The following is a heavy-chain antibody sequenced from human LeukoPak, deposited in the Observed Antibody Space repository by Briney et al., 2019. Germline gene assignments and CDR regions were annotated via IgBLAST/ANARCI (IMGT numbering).Heavy chain of an antibody. Sequence: SETLSLTCAVYGGSFSGYYWSWIRQPPGKGLEWIGEINHSGGTNYNPSLKSRVTISVDTSKNQFSRKLSSVTAADTAVYYCARKWELPPYYFDYWGHGTLVTASS. V-gene: IGHV4-34*01. CDR2: INHSGGT. J-gene: IGHJ4*01. D-gene: IGHD1-26*01. CDR3: ARKWELPPYYFDY. CDR1: GGSFSGYY.